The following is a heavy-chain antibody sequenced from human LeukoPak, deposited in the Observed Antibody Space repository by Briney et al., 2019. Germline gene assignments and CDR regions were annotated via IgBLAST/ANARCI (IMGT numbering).Heavy chain of an antibody. CDR3: AGADYARSIFY. Sequence: SETLSLTCTVSGGSISSYYWSWIRQPPGKGLEWIGYIYYSGSTNYNPSLKSRVTISVDTSKNQFSLKLSSVTAADTAVYYCAGADYARSIFYWGQGTLVTVSS. V-gene: IGHV4-59*01. CDR2: IYYSGST. D-gene: IGHD4/OR15-4a*01. J-gene: IGHJ4*02. CDR1: GGSISSYY.